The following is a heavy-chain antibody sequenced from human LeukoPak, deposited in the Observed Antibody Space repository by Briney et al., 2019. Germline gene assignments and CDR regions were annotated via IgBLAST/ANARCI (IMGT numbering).Heavy chain of an antibody. CDR1: GFSISTSGFC. CDR3: AREVTSMDV. V-gene: IGHV2-70*11. J-gene: IGHJ6*02. Sequence: SGPALVKPTQTLTLTCTLSGFSISTSGFCVNWVRQVPGKALQWLARIDWDDDKKYNKSLRTRLSISKDTSKNQVVFRMTNMDPVDTGTYFCAREVTSMDVWGQGTTVIVSS. D-gene: IGHD2-21*02. CDR2: IDWDDDK.